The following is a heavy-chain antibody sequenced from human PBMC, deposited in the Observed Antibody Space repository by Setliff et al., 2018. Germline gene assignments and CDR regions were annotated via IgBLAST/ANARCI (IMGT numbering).Heavy chain of an antibody. V-gene: IGHV3-30*03. CDR1: GFTFNTFW. Sequence: GSLRLSCAASGFTFNTFWMTWVRQAPVKGLDWVATLSDDGSNEFYADSVKGRFTIFRDNSKNTLYLQMSSLRADDTAMYYCARIGPSNWGIRGYNWLDPWGQGTLVTVSS. CDR2: LSDDGSNE. D-gene: IGHD6-13*01. J-gene: IGHJ5*02. CDR3: ARIGPSNWGIRGYNWLDP.